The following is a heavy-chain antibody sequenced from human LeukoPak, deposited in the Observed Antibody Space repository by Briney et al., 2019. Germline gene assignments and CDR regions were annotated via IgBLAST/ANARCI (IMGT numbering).Heavy chain of an antibody. J-gene: IGHJ4*02. CDR2: IYGTGST. CDR3: ARYDSRGSASTRFDY. V-gene: IGHV4-38-2*01. D-gene: IGHD3-16*01. CDR1: GYSLGKNYY. Sequence: SETLPLTCAVSGYSLGKNYYWGWIRQHPGKGLEWIGRIYGTGSTSYNPSLMNRVTMSVDTSKNHFSLKLTSVTAADTAVYYCARYDSRGSASTRFDYWGQGILVTISS.